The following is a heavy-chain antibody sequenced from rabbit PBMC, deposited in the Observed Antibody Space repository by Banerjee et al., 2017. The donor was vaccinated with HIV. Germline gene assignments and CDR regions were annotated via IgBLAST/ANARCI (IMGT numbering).Heavy chain of an antibody. Sequence: QEQLVESGGGLVQPEGSLTLTCTASGFSFSSSSYFMCWVRQAPGKGLEWIACIYTGSSGSTYYANWVNGRFTISETSSTTVTLQMTTLTAADTATYFCARAGYADYGGATGLDLWGPGTLVTVS. J-gene: IGHJ4*01. D-gene: IGHD6-1*01. CDR2: IYTGSSGST. V-gene: IGHV1S45*01. CDR3: ARAGYADYGGATGLDL. CDR1: GFSFSSSSYF.